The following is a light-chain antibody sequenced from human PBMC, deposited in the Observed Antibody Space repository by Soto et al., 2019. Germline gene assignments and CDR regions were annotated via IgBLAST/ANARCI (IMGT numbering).Light chain of an antibody. J-gene: IGLJ2*01. CDR3: SSYTSSSTLV. V-gene: IGLV2-14*01. CDR2: DVS. Sequence: QSALTQPASVSGSPGQSITISCTGTSSDVGGYNYVSWYQQHPGKAPKLMIYDVSNRPSGVSNRFSGSKSGNTASLTISGLQADDEGDYYCSSYTSSSTLVFGGGTKLTVL. CDR1: SSDVGGYNY.